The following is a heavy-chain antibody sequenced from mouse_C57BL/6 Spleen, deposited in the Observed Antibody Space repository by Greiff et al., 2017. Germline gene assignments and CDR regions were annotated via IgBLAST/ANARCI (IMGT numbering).Heavy chain of an antibody. CDR2: IDPEDGET. Sequence: EVQLQQSGAELVKPGASVKLSCTASGFNIKDYYMHWVKQRTEQGLEWIGRIDPEDGETKYAPKFQGKATITADTSSNTAYLQLSSQTSEDTAVYYCARNYDFDVGGWGQGATLTVS. CDR3: ARNYDFDVGG. J-gene: IGHJ2*01. V-gene: IGHV14-2*01. D-gene: IGHD2-4*01. CDR1: GFNIKDYY.